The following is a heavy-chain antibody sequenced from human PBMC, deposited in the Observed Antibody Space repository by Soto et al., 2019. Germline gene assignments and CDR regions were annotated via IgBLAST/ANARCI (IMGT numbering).Heavy chain of an antibody. D-gene: IGHD6-19*01. CDR3: ARDYHSSGWYFDY. J-gene: IGHJ4*02. CDR1: GGSISSGGYS. V-gene: IGHV4-31*11. Sequence: SETLSLTCAVSGGSISSGGYSWSWIRQQPGKGLEWIGYIYHSGSTYYNPSLKSRVTISVDTSKNQFSLKLSFVTAADTAVYYCARDYHSSGWYFDYWGQGTLVTVSS. CDR2: IYHSGST.